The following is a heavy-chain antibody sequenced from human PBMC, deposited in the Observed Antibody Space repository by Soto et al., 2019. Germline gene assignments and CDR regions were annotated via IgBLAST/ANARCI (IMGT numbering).Heavy chain of an antibody. CDR1: GFTFSSYA. D-gene: IGHD2-2*01. Sequence: EVQLLESGGGLVQHGGSLRLSCAASGFTFSSYAMSWVRQAPGKGLEWVSAISGSGGSTYYADSVKGRFTISRDNSKNTLYLQMNSLRAEDTAVYYCAKDLRDCSSTSCKNYYYYMDVWGKGTTVTVSS. V-gene: IGHV3-23*01. CDR3: AKDLRDCSSTSCKNYYYYMDV. CDR2: ISGSGGST. J-gene: IGHJ6*03.